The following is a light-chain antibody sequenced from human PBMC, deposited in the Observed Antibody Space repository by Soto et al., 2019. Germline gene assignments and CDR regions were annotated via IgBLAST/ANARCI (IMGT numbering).Light chain of an antibody. Sequence: DIQMTQSPSTLSASVGDRVTISCRASRRISSWLAWYQQQPGKAPKLLVYDASTLQSGVPSRFSGNGSGTEFTLTISRLQPEDLATYFCQRYNGYPWTFGQGTRVGIK. CDR3: QRYNGYPWT. CDR2: DAS. J-gene: IGKJ1*01. CDR1: RRISSW. V-gene: IGKV1-5*01.